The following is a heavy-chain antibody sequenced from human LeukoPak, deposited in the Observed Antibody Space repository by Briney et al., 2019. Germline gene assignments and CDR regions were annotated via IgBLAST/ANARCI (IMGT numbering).Heavy chain of an antibody. Sequence: SETLSLTCAVYGGSFSGYYWSWIRQPPGKGLEWIGEINHSGSTNYNPSLKSRVTISVDTSKNQFSLKLSSVTAADTAVYYCARGIFYCDSSGYYSWAFDYWGQGTLVTVSS. CDR1: GGSFSGYY. J-gene: IGHJ4*02. CDR3: ARGIFYCDSSGYYSWAFDY. V-gene: IGHV4-34*01. D-gene: IGHD3-22*01. CDR2: INHSGST.